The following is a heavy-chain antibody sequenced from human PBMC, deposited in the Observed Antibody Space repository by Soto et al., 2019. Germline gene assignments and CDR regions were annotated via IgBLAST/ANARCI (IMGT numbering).Heavy chain of an antibody. Sequence: QVRLIQSGPEMMQPGASVRVSCTASGFTALSYAFHWVRQAPGQGPEWLGWLNGGVDGTSYSQWLQGRVTISRDTSTNTVYLEVKSPTSEDTAVYYCAREVKGVTSFDYWGQGTLVTVSS. D-gene: IGHD3-10*01. J-gene: IGHJ4*02. CDR3: AREVKGVTSFDY. CDR2: LNGGVDGT. V-gene: IGHV1-3*01. CDR1: GFTALSYA.